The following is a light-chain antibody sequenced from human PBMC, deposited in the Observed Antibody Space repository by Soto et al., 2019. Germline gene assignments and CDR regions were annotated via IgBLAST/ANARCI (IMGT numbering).Light chain of an antibody. CDR3: QQYDTSPT. V-gene: IGKV3-20*01. CDR2: DAS. Sequence: EIVLTQSPGTLSLSPGERATLSCRASQSLSSSSLAWYQQKPGQAPRLLTYDASSRATGIPDRFSGSGSGTDFTLTISRLEPEDFAVYHCQQYDTSPTFGQGTKVDIK. J-gene: IGKJ1*01. CDR1: QSLSSSS.